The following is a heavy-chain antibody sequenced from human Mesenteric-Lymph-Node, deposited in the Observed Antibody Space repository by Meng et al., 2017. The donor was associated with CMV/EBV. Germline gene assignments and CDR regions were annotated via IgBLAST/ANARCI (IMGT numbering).Heavy chain of an antibody. CDR3: ARGWTIFGVDYWSSEY. D-gene: IGHD3-3*01. CDR1: GYTFTSYD. J-gene: IGHJ4*02. CDR2: MNPNSGNT. Sequence: ASVKVSCKASGYTFTSYDINWVRQATGQGLEWMGWMNPNSGNTGYAQKFQGRVTMTRNTSISTAYMELSSLRSEDTAVYYCARGWTIFGVDYWSSEYWGQGTLVTVSS. V-gene: IGHV1-8*01.